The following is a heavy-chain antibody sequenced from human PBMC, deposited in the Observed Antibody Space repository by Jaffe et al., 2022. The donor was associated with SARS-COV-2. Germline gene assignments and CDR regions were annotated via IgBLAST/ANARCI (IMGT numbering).Heavy chain of an antibody. Sequence: QVQLQESGPGLVKPSQTLSLTCNVSGNSITSGSYYWSWIRQPAGKGLEWIGRIYTSGSTRYNPSLERRVTISQDTSNNQFSLRLTSVTAADTAVYYCARACASGDCYWRNWFDSWGQGTLVTVSS. CDR3: ARACASGDCYWRNWFDS. V-gene: IGHV4-61*02. CDR1: GNSITSGSYY. CDR2: IYTSGST. J-gene: IGHJ5*01. D-gene: IGHD2-21*02.